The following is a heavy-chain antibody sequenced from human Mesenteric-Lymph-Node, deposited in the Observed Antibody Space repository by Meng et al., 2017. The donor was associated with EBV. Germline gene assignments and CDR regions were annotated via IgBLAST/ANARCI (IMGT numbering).Heavy chain of an antibody. J-gene: IGHJ4*02. CDR1: GGSISTSNW. V-gene: IGHV4-4*02. CDR2: IYHSGST. Sequence: GPGPVKPCGTLSLTCAVSGGSISTSNWWSWVRQPPGKGLEWIGEIYHSGSTNYNPSLKTRVTMSVDKSKNQFSLNLNSVTAADTAVYYCAKDWSVGAGSGSHYWGQGTLVTASS. D-gene: IGHD1-26*01. CDR3: AKDWSVGAGSGSHY.